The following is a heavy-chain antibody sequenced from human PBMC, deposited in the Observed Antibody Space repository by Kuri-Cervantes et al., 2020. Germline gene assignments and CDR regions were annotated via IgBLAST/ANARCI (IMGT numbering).Heavy chain of an antibody. D-gene: IGHD1-26*01. CDR1: GFTFSDYA. Sequence: GGSLRLSCAASGFTFSDYAMNWVRQAPGEGLEWVSAITGSGGSRYYTDSVKGRFTISRDNSKNTLYLQMNSLRAEDTALYYCAKDLVGSEDCWGQGTLVTVSS. CDR3: AKDLVGSEDC. J-gene: IGHJ4*02. V-gene: IGHV3-23*01. CDR2: ITGSGGSR.